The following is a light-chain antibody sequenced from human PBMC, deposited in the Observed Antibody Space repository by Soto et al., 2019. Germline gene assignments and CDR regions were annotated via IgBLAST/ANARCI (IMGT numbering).Light chain of an antibody. J-gene: IGLJ2*01. V-gene: IGLV1-44*01. CDR1: SSNIGSYS. Sequence: HSVLTQPPSASGTPGQRITISCSGSSSNIGSYSVNWYQQFPGTAPKLLIYNNNQRPSGVPDRFSGSKFGTSVSLAISGLQSEDEADYYCAAWDDSLNGVVFGGGTKLTVL. CDR3: AAWDDSLNGVV. CDR2: NNN.